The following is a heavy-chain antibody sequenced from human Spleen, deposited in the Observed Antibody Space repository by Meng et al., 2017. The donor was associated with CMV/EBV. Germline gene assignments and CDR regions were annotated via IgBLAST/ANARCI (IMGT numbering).Heavy chain of an antibody. J-gene: IGHJ1*01. Sequence: SETLSLTCTVYGGPISFYYWTWIRQPPGKGLEWMGYISDTGSSNYNPSLKSRLTISIDTSKKQFSLKLDSVTAADTAAYYCARGRGSGYPQGGYFQYWGQGSLVTVSS. CDR2: ISDTGSS. CDR1: GGPISFYY. V-gene: IGHV4-59*01. CDR3: ARGRGSGYPQGGYFQY. D-gene: IGHD3-3*01.